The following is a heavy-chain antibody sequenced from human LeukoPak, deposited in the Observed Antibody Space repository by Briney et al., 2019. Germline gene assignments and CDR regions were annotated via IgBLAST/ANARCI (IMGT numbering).Heavy chain of an antibody. V-gene: IGHV3-48*03. CDR3: ARDGYGSGSYYAFDY. Sequence: GGSLRLSCAASGFTFSFYAMTWVRQAPGKGLEWVSYISSSGSTIYYADSVKGRFTISRDNAKNSLYLQMNSLRAEDTAVYYCARDGYGSGSYYAFDYWGQGTLVTVSS. CDR1: GFTFSFYA. J-gene: IGHJ4*02. CDR2: ISSSGSTI. D-gene: IGHD3-10*01.